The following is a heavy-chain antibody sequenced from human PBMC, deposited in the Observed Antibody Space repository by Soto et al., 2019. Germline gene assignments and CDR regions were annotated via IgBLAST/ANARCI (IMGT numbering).Heavy chain of an antibody. J-gene: IGHJ6*02. V-gene: IGHV3-33*01. D-gene: IGHD4-4*01. Sequence: QVQLVESGGGVVQPGRSLRLSCAASGFTFSSYGMHWVRQAPGKGLEWVAVIWYDGSNKYYADSVKGRFTISRDNSKNTLYLQMNSLRAEDTAVYYCARPLSSNYYYYYGMDVWGQGTTVTVSS. CDR1: GFTFSSYG. CDR3: ARPLSSNYYYYYGMDV. CDR2: IWYDGSNK.